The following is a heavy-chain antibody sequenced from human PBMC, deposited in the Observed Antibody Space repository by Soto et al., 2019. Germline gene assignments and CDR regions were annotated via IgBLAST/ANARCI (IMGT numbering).Heavy chain of an antibody. CDR2: IYYSGST. CDR3: ARDQGGDYTDY. J-gene: IGHJ4*02. CDR1: GGSISSDDYL. V-gene: IGHV4-30-4*01. Sequence: QVPLQGSGPGLVRPSQTLSLTCTVSGGSISSDDYLWSWIRQPPGKGLEWIGHIYYSGSTYYNPSLKSRVTISVETSKNQFSLRLSSVTAADTAIYYCARDQGGDYTDYWGQGTLVTVSS. D-gene: IGHD4-17*01.